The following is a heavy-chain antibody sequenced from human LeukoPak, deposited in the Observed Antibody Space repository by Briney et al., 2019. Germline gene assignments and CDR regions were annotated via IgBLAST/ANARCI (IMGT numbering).Heavy chain of an antibody. V-gene: IGHV3-13*01. D-gene: IGHD1-1*01. Sequence: GGSLRLSCVASGLTFSSYDMHWIRQAPGKGLEWVSSIGATGDTYYTGSVKGRFTISRGNAKKSVYLQMSSLSAGDTAVYFCVLGAYWNDDKNAFHIWGPGTMVTVSS. J-gene: IGHJ3*02. CDR1: GLTFSSYD. CDR3: VLGAYWNDDKNAFHI. CDR2: IGATGDT.